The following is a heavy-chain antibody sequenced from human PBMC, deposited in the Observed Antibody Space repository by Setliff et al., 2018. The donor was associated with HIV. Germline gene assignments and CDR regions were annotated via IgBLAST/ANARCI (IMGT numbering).Heavy chain of an antibody. CDR2: TFYRSKWYN. D-gene: IGHD5-12*01. CDR3: ARAHGAENGYKFDS. CDR1: GDSVSNNNAA. J-gene: IGHJ4*02. Sequence: PSQTLSLTCVISGDSVSNNNAAWNWIRQSPSRGLEWLRRTFYRSKWYNDYAMSVKGRVIIKPDTSENQFSLQLNSVTPEDTAVYFCARAHGAENGYKFDSWGQGTLVTAPQ. V-gene: IGHV6-1*01.